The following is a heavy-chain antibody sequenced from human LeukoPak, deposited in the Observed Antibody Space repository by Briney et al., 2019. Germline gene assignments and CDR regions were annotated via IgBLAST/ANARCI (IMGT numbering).Heavy chain of an antibody. CDR2: IYHTGST. J-gene: IGHJ4*02. V-gene: IGHV4-38-2*01. CDR3: ARGLEGYSAGWSRFFEY. CDR1: GYPISRGYY. D-gene: IGHD6-19*01. Sequence: SETLSLTCGVSGYPISRGYYWGWIRQPPGNGLEWIGNIYHTGSTYYNPSLRSRVTISVDTSKNQFFLKLTSVTAADTAVYYCARGLEGYSAGWSRFFEYWGQGTLATVSS.